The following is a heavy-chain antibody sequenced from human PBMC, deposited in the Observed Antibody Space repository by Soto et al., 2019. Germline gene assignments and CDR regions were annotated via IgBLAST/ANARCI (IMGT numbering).Heavy chain of an antibody. J-gene: IGHJ4*02. Sequence: EVQLVESGGGLVKPGRSLRLSCTASGFTFGDYAMSWFRQAPGKGLEWVGFIRSKAYGGTTEYAASVKGRFTISRDDSKSIAYLQMNSLKTEDTAVYYCTSGVDDSSGYIDYWGQGTLVTVSS. D-gene: IGHD3-22*01. CDR3: TSGVDDSSGYIDY. CDR1: GFTFGDYA. CDR2: IRSKAYGGTT. V-gene: IGHV3-49*05.